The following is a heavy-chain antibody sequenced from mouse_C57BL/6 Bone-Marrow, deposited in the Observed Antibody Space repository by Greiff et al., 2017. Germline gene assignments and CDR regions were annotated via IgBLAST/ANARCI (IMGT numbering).Heavy chain of an antibody. CDR3: ARAPHYGSSYRYFDV. V-gene: IGHV1-81*01. CDR2: IYPRSGNT. Sequence: QVQLQQSGAELARPGASVKLSCKASGYTFTSYGISWVKQRTGQGLEWIGEIYPRSGNTYYNEKFKGKATLTAAKSSSTAYMELRSLTSEDSAVYFCARAPHYGSSYRYFDVWGTGTTVTVSS. D-gene: IGHD1-1*01. CDR1: GYTFTSYG. J-gene: IGHJ1*03.